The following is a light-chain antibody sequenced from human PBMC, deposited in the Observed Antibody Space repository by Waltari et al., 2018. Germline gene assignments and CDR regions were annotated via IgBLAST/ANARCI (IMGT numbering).Light chain of an antibody. CDR2: DVS. CDR1: SSDVGGYNY. CDR3: SSYTSSSTLV. J-gene: IGLJ2*01. Sequence: QSALTQPASVSGSPGQSITISCTGTSSDVGGYNYVSWYQQHPGKAPKLMIYDVSNRPAVVSNRFSGSKAGNPASLTIAGLQAEDEADYYCSSYTSSSTLVFGGGTKLTVL. V-gene: IGLV2-14*01.